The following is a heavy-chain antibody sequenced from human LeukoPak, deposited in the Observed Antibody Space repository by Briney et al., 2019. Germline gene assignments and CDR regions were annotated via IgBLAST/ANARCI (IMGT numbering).Heavy chain of an antibody. V-gene: IGHV4-34*08. CDR2: INHSGGT. Sequence: GSLRLSCAASGFTFGSYVMNWIRQPPGKGLEWIGEINHSGGTNYSPSLKSRVTISVDTSKNQFSLKVKSVTAADTAVYYCATRKVRGIIGHYYSGMDVWGQGTTVTVSS. D-gene: IGHD3-16*02. J-gene: IGHJ6*02. CDR1: GFTFGSYV. CDR3: ATRKVRGIIGHYYSGMDV.